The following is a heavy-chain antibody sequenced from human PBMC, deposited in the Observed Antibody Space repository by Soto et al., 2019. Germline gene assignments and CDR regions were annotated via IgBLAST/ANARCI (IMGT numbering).Heavy chain of an antibody. CDR2: IWYDGNNK. J-gene: IGHJ4*02. CDR3: ARGLHSLFDY. D-gene: IGHD2-21*01. V-gene: IGHV3-33*01. Sequence: AGGSLRLSCAASGFTFSNYDMHWVRQAPGKGLEWVAVIWYDGNNKYYADSVKGRFTISRDNSNNTLYVQMTSLRAEDTAVYYCARGLHSLFDYWGQGTLVTVSS. CDR1: GFTFSNYD.